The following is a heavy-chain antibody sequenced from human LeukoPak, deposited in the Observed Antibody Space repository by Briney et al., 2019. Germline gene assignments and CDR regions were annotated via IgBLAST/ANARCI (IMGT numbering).Heavy chain of an antibody. J-gene: IGHJ4*02. V-gene: IGHV1-18*01. CDR2: ISAYNGNT. CDR1: GYTFTSYG. D-gene: IGHD4-23*01. Sequence: ASVKVSCKASGYTFTSYGISWVRQAPGQGLEWMGWISAYNGNTNYAQKLQGRVTMTTDTSTSTAYMELRSLRSDDTAVYYYARDFGGGNSGVLDYWGQGTLVTVSS. CDR3: ARDFGGGNSGVLDY.